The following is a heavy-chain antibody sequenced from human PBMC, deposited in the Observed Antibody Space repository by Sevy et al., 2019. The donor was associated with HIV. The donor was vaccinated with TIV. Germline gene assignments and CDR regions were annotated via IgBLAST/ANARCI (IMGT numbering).Heavy chain of an antibody. D-gene: IGHD6-19*01. CDR2: IIPIFGTA. CDR3: ARGGDYCSGWIFYYYYGMDV. V-gene: IGHV1-69*13. J-gene: IGHJ6*02. CDR1: GGTFSSYA. Sequence: ASVKVSCKASGGTFSSYAISWVRQAPGQGLEWMGGIIPIFGTANYAQKFQGRVTITADESTSTAYMELGSLRSEDTAVYYCARGGDYCSGWIFYYYYGMDVWGQGTTVTVSS.